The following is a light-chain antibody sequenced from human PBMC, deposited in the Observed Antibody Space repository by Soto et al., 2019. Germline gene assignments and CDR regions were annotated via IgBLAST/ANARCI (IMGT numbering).Light chain of an antibody. CDR1: QTVTNDY. V-gene: IGKV3-20*01. Sequence: EVVLTQSGGAVSLSPGERVTLSCRASQTVTNDYLAWYQQKDGQAPRLLIYDASTRATGVPDRFSGSGSGPEYTLTITRLEPEDFAVYSCQQYGFSPISFGQGTRLEIK. J-gene: IGKJ5*01. CDR2: DAS. CDR3: QQYGFSPIS.